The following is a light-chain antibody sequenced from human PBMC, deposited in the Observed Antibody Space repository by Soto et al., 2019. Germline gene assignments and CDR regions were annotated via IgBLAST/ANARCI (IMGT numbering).Light chain of an antibody. CDR3: QQYNSYPVT. V-gene: IGKV1-5*01. CDR2: DVS. J-gene: IGKJ2*01. Sequence: DIQMTQSPSTLSASVGDRVTITCRASQSISSWLAWYQQKPGKAPKLLIYDVSSLESGVPSRFSGSGSGTEFTLTISCLQPDDFATYYCQQYNSYPVTFGQGTKLEIK. CDR1: QSISSW.